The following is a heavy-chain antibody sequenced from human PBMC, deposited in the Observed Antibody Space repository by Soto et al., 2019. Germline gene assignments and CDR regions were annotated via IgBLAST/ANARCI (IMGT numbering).Heavy chain of an antibody. Sequence: GSLRLSCAASGFTFSNAWMSWVRQAPGKGLEWVGRIKSKTDGGTTDYAAPVKGRFTISRDDSKNTLYLQMNSLKTEDTAVYYCTTQSGRGESVEMATIFYYYGMDVWGQGTTVTVSS. CDR1: GFTFSNAW. J-gene: IGHJ6*02. CDR2: IKSKTDGGTT. D-gene: IGHD5-12*01. V-gene: IGHV3-15*01. CDR3: TTQSGRGESVEMATIFYYYGMDV.